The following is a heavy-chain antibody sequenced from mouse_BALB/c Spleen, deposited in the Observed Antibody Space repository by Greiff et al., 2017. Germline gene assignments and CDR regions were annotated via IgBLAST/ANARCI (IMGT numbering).Heavy chain of an antibody. D-gene: IGHD2-4*01. J-gene: IGHJ3*01. CDR2: IFPGDGST. CDR3: ARSSMITPWFAY. V-gene: IGHV1-85*01. CDR1: GYTFTSYD. Sequence: QVQLQQPGAELVRPGASVKLSCKASGYTFTSYDINWVRQRPEQGLEWIGWIFPGDGSTKYNEKFKGKATLTTDKSSSTAYMQLSRLTSEDAAVYFCARSSMITPWFAYWGQGTLVTVSA.